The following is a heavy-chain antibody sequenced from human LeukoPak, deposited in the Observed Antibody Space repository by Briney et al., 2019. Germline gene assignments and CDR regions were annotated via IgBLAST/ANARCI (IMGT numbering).Heavy chain of an antibody. V-gene: IGHV4-38-2*02. D-gene: IGHD4-11*01. CDR1: GYSVSSDYY. CDR3: ARATTVTTRWFDP. CDR2: IYHDGNP. Sequence: SETLSLTCTVSGYSVSSDYYWGWIRQPPGKGPEWIGSIYHDGNPYYNSSLKSRVTISVDTSKNQFSLKLTSMTAADTAVYYCARATTVTTRWFDPWGQGTLVTVSS. J-gene: IGHJ5*02.